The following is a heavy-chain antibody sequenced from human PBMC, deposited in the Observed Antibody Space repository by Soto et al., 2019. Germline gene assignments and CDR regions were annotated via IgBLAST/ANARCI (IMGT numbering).Heavy chain of an antibody. Sequence: ASVKVSCKASGYTFTGYYMHWVRQAPGQGLEWMGWINPNSGGTNYAQKFQGWVTMTRDTSISTAYMELSRLRSDDTAVYYCARSEIVAGTDSDIWGQGTMVTVSS. D-gene: IGHD6-19*01. CDR1: GYTFTGYY. J-gene: IGHJ3*02. V-gene: IGHV1-2*04. CDR2: INPNSGGT. CDR3: ARSEIVAGTDSDI.